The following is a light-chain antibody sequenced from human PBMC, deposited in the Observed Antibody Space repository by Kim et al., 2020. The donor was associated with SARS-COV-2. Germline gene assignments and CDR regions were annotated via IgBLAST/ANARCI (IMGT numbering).Light chain of an antibody. V-gene: IGKV3-15*01. CDR2: GAP. J-gene: IGKJ4*01. Sequence: EIVMTQSPATLSVSPGERATLSCRASQSVSSNLAWYQQKPGQAPRLLIYGAPTRATGIPGRFSGSGSGTEFTLTISSLQSEDFAVYYCQQYSHWPLTFGGGTKLEI. CDR3: QQYSHWPLT. CDR1: QSVSSN.